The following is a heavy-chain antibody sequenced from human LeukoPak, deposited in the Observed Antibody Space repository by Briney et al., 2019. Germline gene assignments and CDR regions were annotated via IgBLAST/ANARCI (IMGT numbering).Heavy chain of an antibody. D-gene: IGHD5-18*01. V-gene: IGHV1-2*02. CDR3: AIIVDTATRAPADAFDI. Sequence: GASVKVSCKASGYTFTGYYMHWVRQAPGQGLEWMGWINPNSGGTNYAQKFQGRVTMTRDTSISTAYVELSRLRSDDTAVYYCAIIVDTATRAPADAFDIWGQGTMVTVSS. CDR1: GYTFTGYY. J-gene: IGHJ3*02. CDR2: INPNSGGT.